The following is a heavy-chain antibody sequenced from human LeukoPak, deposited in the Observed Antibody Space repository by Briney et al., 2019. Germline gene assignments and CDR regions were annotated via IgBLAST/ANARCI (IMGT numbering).Heavy chain of an antibody. D-gene: IGHD6-13*01. CDR1: GFTVSSNY. Sequence: GGSLRLSCAASGFTVSSNYMSWVRQAPGMGLEWVAVISYDVSNKYYADSVKGRFTISRDNAKNSLYLQMNSLRAEDTAVYYCARDRGGIAAATRVFQHWGQGTLVTVSS. J-gene: IGHJ1*01. CDR2: ISYDVSNK. V-gene: IGHV3-30-3*01. CDR3: ARDRGGIAAATRVFQH.